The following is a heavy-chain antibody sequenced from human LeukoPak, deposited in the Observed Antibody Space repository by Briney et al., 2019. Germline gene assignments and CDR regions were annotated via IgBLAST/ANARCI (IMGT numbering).Heavy chain of an antibody. CDR1: GFTFSDYY. V-gene: IGHV3-11*06. D-gene: IGHD5-24*01. Sequence: GGSLRLSCAASGFTFSDYYMSWIRQAPGKGLEWVSYISSSSSYTNYADSVKGRFTISRDNAKNSLYLQMNSLRVEDTAVYYCAREVTRWPIRGAFDYWGQGTLVTVSS. J-gene: IGHJ4*02. CDR2: ISSSSSYT. CDR3: AREVTRWPIRGAFDY.